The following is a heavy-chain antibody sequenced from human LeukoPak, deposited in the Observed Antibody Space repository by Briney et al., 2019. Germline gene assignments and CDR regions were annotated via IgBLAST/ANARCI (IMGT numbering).Heavy chain of an antibody. D-gene: IGHD6-6*01. CDR3: ARGTIAAPDY. CDR1: GYTFTSYD. Sequence: GASVKVSCKASGYTFTSYDINWVRQATGQGLEWMGWMNPNSGNTNYAQKFQGRVTMTRDTSISTAYMELSRLRSDDTAVYYCARGTIAAPDYWGQGTLVTVSS. V-gene: IGHV1-8*02. J-gene: IGHJ4*02. CDR2: MNPNSGNT.